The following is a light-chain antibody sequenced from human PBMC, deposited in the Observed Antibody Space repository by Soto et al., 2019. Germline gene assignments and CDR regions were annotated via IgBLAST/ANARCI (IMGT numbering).Light chain of an antibody. J-gene: IGKJ3*01. CDR3: QQLRNWI. V-gene: IGKV3-11*01. CDR2: DAT. CDR1: QSVGSN. Sequence: TGLTQSPGTLSLRPEERATLSCRASQSVGSNYVAGYPQKPGQAPRLLIYDATNRATGIPARFSGSGSGTDFTLTISSLEPDGFAVYYCQQLRNWIFGPGAKVDIK.